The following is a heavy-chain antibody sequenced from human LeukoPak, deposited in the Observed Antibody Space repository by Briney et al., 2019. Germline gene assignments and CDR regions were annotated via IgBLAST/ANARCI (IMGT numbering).Heavy chain of an antibody. CDR2: ISSSGSTI. V-gene: IGHV3-11*01. CDR1: GFTFSDYY. D-gene: IGHD3-10*01. Sequence: GGSLRLSCAASGFTFSDYYMSWIRQAPGKGLEWVSYISSSGSTIYYADSVKGRFTISRDNAKNSLYLQMNSLRAEDTAVYYCASPMVRGVLNWFDPWGQGTLVTVSS. CDR3: ASPMVRGVLNWFDP. J-gene: IGHJ5*02.